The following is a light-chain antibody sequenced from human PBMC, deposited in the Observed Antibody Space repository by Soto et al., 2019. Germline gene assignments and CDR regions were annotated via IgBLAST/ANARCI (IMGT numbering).Light chain of an antibody. V-gene: IGLV1-47*02. J-gene: IGLJ2*01. CDR3: AAWDDSRSGPV. CDR1: RSNIGTNY. Sequence: QSVLTQPPSASGTPGQRVTISCSGSRSNIGTNYVYWYQHLPGKAPKLLIYSTNRRPSGVPDRFTGSKSGTSASLAISGLRSEDGADYYCAAWDDSRSGPVFGGGTKLTVL. CDR2: STN.